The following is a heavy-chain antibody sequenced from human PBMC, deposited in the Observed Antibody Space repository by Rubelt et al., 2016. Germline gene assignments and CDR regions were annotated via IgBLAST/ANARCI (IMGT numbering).Heavy chain of an antibody. V-gene: IGHV1-46*01. CDR1: GYTFTSYY. Sequence: QVQLVQSGAEVKKPGASVKVSCKASGYTFTSYYMHWVRPAPGQGLEWMGIINPSAGSTSYGRRFQGRVTMTRDTSTSTVYMELSSLRSEDTAVYYCAISPRYDFEDNWFDPWGQGTLVTVSS. J-gene: IGHJ5*02. D-gene: IGHD3-3*01. CDR3: AISPRYDFEDNWFDP. CDR2: INPSAGST.